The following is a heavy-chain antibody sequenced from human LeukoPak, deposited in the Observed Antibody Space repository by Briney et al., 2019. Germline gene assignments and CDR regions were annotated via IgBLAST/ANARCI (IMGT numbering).Heavy chain of an antibody. Sequence: SGGSLRLSCAASGFIFDDYGMSWVRQVPGKGLEWVSGINWNGGSTGYADSVKGRFTISRDNSENTLYLQMNSLRAEDTAVYYCARDRVSGGMDVWGKGTTVTISS. CDR2: INWNGGST. D-gene: IGHD3-10*01. CDR3: ARDRVSGGMDV. V-gene: IGHV3-20*04. CDR1: GFIFDDYG. J-gene: IGHJ6*03.